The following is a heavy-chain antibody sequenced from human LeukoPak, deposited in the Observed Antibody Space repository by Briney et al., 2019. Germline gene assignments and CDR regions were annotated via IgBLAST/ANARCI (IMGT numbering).Heavy chain of an antibody. CDR3: ARTYCSSTSCQPYDY. Sequence: ASVKVSCKASGYTFTSYDINWVRQATGQGLEWMGWINPNSGGTNYAQKFQGRVTMTRDTSISTAYMELSRLRSDDTAVYYCARTYCSSTSCQPYDYWGQGTLVTVSS. V-gene: IGHV1-2*02. CDR1: GYTFTSYD. CDR2: INPNSGGT. J-gene: IGHJ4*02. D-gene: IGHD2-2*01.